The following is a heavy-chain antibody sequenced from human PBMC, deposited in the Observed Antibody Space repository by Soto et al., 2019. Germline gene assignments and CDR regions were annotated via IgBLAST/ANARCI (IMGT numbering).Heavy chain of an antibody. J-gene: IGHJ4*02. CDR2: IYYSGRT. CDR3: ATHGNSEWLFEY. Sequence: ETLSLTCTVSGGSISSSSYYWGWIRQPPGKGLEWIGSIYYSGRTYYNPSLKSRVTISVDTSKNQFSLKLSSVTPADTAVYYCATHGNSEWLFEYLGPGTLVHVS. D-gene: IGHD3-9*01. CDR1: GGSISSSSYY. V-gene: IGHV4-39*01.